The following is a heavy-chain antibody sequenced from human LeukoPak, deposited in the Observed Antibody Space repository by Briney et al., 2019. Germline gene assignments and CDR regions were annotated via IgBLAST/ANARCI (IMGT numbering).Heavy chain of an antibody. J-gene: IGHJ3*02. CDR1: VGSMNNYY. D-gene: IGHD1-26*01. CDR2: SHYTGMT. Sequence: SETLSLTCIFSVGSMNNYYWSWIRPPPGKGLEWIAYSHYTGMTNYNPFLKRRVTISLDTSTNQFSLKLNSVTAADTASYYCARILEGSGAAFDIWGQGTMVTVSS. CDR3: ARILEGSGAAFDI. V-gene: IGHV4-59*01.